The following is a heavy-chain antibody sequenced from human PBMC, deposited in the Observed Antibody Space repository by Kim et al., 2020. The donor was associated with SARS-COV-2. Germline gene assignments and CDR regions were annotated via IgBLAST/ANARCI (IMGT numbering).Heavy chain of an antibody. V-gene: IGHV3-30-3*01. CDR1: GFTFSSYA. J-gene: IGHJ4*02. CDR3: ARSQLRMGSGSSPLDY. Sequence: GGSLRLSCAASGFTFSSYAMHWVRQAPGKGLEWVAVISYDGSNKYYADSVKGRFTISRDNSKNTLYLQMNSLRAEDTAVYYCARSQLRMGSGSSPLDYWGQGTLVTVSS. D-gene: IGHD6-19*01. CDR2: ISYDGSNK.